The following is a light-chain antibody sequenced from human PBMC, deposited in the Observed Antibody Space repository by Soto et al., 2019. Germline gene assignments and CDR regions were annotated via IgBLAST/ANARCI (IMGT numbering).Light chain of an antibody. V-gene: IGLV2-8*01. CDR1: ISDVGGYNY. Sequence: QSALTQPPSASGSPGQSVTISCTGTISDVGGYNYASWYQQHPGKAPKLMIYEVSERPSGVPDRFSGSKSGNTASLTVSGLQAEDEADYYCGSYAGFNNYVAFGGGTQLTVL. CDR3: GSYAGFNNYVA. J-gene: IGLJ2*01. CDR2: EVS.